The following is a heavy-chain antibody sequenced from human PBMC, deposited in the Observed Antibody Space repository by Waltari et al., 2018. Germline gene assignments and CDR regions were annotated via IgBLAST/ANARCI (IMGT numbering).Heavy chain of an antibody. CDR2: IYYSGST. Sequence: QVQLQESGPGLVKPSETLSLTCTVSGGSISSYYWSWNRQPPGKGLEWIGYIYYSGSTNYNPSLKSRVTISVDTSKNQFSLKLSSVTAADTAVYYCAREDFWSGYRRGSYYYYMDVWGKGTTVTISS. J-gene: IGHJ6*03. D-gene: IGHD3-3*01. CDR1: GGSISSYY. V-gene: IGHV4-59*01. CDR3: AREDFWSGYRRGSYYYYMDV.